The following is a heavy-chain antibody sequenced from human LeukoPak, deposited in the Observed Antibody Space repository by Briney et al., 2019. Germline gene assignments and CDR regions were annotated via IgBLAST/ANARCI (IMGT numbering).Heavy chain of an antibody. CDR3: AREGDILTGLGWFDP. CDR2: ISYSGGST. J-gene: IGHJ5*02. CDR1: GFTFSSYG. D-gene: IGHD3-9*01. Sequence: GGSLRLSCAASGFTFSSYGMGWVRQAPGKGLEWVSGISYSGGSTHYADSVKGRFTISRDNSKNTLYVQMNSLRAEDTAVYYCAREGDILTGLGWFDPWGQGTLVTVSS. V-gene: IGHV3-23*01.